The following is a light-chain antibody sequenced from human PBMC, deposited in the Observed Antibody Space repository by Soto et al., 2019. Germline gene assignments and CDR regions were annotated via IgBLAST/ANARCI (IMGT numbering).Light chain of an antibody. CDR2: GAS. CDR1: QTISSSY. V-gene: IGKV3-20*01. CDR3: QHYGSSVPIT. Sequence: EIVLTQSPGTLSLSPGKRATLSCRASQTISSSYLAWYQQRPGQAPRLLIYGASYRATGIPDRFSGRGSGTDFALTISRLEPEDFAVYYCQHYGSSVPITFGHGTKVDIK. J-gene: IGKJ3*01.